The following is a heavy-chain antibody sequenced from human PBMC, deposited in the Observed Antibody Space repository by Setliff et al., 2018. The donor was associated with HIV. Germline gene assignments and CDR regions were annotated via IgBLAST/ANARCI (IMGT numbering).Heavy chain of an antibody. J-gene: IGHJ6*04. CDR1: GFLFNDYA. D-gene: IGHD2-8*02. CDR2: ITWNGGVM. V-gene: IGHV3-9*01. CDR3: VREDSTTGGYSYSMDV. Sequence: PGWSLRLSCETSGFLFNDYAMHWVRQAQGKGLEWVSGITWNGGVMGYVDSTRGRFTISRDNVRNSLYLQMDSLTTDDTAVYYCVREDSTTGGYSYSMDVWGKGTTVTVSS.